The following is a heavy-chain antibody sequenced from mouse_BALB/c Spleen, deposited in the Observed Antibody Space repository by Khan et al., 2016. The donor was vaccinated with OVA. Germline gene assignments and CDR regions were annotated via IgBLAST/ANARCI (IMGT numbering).Heavy chain of an antibody. CDR3: VRAGAYYRNYDLFAY. D-gene: IGHD2-5*01. Sequence: QVQLKESGAELARPGASVKMSCKASGYTFTSYTIHWIKMRPGQGLEWIGYINPSNGYTNYNQKFKDKATLTADKSSTTAYMQLSSLTSEDSAVYNCVRAGAYYRNYDLFAYWGQGTLVTVSA. J-gene: IGHJ3*01. V-gene: IGHV1-4*01. CDR1: GYTFTSYT. CDR2: INPSNGYT.